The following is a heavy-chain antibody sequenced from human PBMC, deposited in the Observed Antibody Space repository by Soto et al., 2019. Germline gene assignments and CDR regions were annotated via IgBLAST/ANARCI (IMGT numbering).Heavy chain of an antibody. CDR3: AKGKDYEDAFDI. D-gene: IGHD4-17*01. V-gene: IGHV3-23*01. CDR1: GFTFSSYA. Sequence: PGGSLRLSCAASGFTFSSYAMSWVRQAPGKGLEWVSAISGSGGSTYYADSVKGRFTISRDNSKNTLYLQMNSPRAEDTAVYYCAKGKDYEDAFDIWGQGTMVTVSS. J-gene: IGHJ3*02. CDR2: ISGSGGST.